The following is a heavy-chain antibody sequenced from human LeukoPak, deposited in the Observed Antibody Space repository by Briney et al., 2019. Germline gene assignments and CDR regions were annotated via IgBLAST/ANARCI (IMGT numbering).Heavy chain of an antibody. D-gene: IGHD2-2*01. Sequence: GASVKVSCKASGYTFTGYYMHWVRQAPGQGLEWMGWINPNSGGTNYAQKFQGRVTMTRDTSISTAYMELSRLRSDDTAVYYCARDFFDQRSNWFDPWGQGTLVTVSS. V-gene: IGHV1-2*02. CDR2: INPNSGGT. CDR1: GYTFTGYY. J-gene: IGHJ5*02. CDR3: ARDFFDQRSNWFDP.